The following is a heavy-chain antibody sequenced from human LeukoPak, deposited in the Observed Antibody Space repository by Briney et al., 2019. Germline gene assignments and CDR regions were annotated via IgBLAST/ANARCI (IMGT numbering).Heavy chain of an antibody. D-gene: IGHD1-26*01. CDR3: ARPGGSFAFDI. J-gene: IGHJ3*02. CDR2: INHSGST. Sequence: SETLSLTCAVYGGSFSGYYWSWIRQPPGKGLEWIGEINHSGSTNYNPSLKSRVTISVDTSKNQFSLKLSSVTAADTAVYYCARPGGSFAFDIWGQGTMVTVSS. CDR1: GGSFSGYY. V-gene: IGHV4-34*01.